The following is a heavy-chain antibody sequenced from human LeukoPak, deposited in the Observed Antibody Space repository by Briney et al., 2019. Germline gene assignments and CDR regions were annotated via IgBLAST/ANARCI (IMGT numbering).Heavy chain of an antibody. V-gene: IGHV4-34*01. CDR3: ARRQYDFWSGYYYNWFDP. J-gene: IGHJ5*02. CDR2: IYYSGST. Sequence: PSETLSLTCAVYGGSFSGYYWSWIRQPPGKGLEWIGSIYYSGSTYYNPSLKSRVTISVDTSKNQFSLKLSSVTAADTAVYYCARRQYDFWSGYYYNWFDPWGQGTLVTVSS. D-gene: IGHD3-3*01. CDR1: GGSFSGYY.